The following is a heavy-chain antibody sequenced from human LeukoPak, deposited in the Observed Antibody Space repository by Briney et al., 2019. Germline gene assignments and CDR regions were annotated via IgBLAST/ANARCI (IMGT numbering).Heavy chain of an antibody. CDR3: AKGRYISGWLFDS. V-gene: IGHV3-7*03. J-gene: IGHJ4*02. D-gene: IGHD6-19*01. CDR1: GFMFSSNW. CDR2: IKEDGTET. Sequence: GGSLRLSCAASGFMFSSNWMSWVRLAPGKGLEWVANIKEDGTETYYVDSVKGRFTISRDNAKNSLYLQMNSLRVEDTAVYYCAKGRYISGWLFDSWGQGTLVTVSS.